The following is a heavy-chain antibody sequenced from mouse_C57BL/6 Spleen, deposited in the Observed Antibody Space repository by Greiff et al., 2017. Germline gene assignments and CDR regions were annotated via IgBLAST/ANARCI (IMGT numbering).Heavy chain of an antibody. CDR2: ISSKSSNYAT. Sequence: DVQLVESGGGLVQPKGSLKFSCAASGFTFNTYAMHWVRQAPGKGLEWVARISSKSSNYATYYADSVKDRFTISRDDSQSMLYLQMNLLKTEDTAMYCYVRLEDYAIDYWGQGTSVTVSS. J-gene: IGHJ4*01. V-gene: IGHV10-3*01. CDR3: VRLEDYAIDY. CDR1: GFTFNTYA.